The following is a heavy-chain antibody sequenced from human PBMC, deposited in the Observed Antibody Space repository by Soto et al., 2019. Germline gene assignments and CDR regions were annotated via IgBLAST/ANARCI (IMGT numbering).Heavy chain of an antibody. CDR2: ISAYNGNT. J-gene: IGHJ6*02. Sequence: ASVKVSCKASGYTFTSYGISWVRQASGHGLEWMGWISAYNGNTDYAQKLQARVTLTTDTSTSTAYMKLRSLRSDDTGVYYCARMKAAAKTCYYYYDMDVWGQGTRITLSS. CDR1: GYTFTSYG. CDR3: ARMKAAAKTCYYYYDMDV. V-gene: IGHV1-18*01. D-gene: IGHD6-13*01.